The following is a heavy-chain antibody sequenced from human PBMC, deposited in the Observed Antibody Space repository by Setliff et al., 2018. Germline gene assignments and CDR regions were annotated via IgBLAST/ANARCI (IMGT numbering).Heavy chain of an antibody. Sequence: GGSLRLSCAASGFTFDDYGMSWVRQVPGKGLEWVSGINRSGTSTSYADSVKGRFTISRDNAKNSLYLQMNNLRAEDTALYYCARVHRHCDAGACWDHWGQGTLVTVSS. D-gene: IGHD2-21*02. CDR1: GFTFDDYG. CDR3: ARVHRHCDAGACWDH. J-gene: IGHJ4*02. CDR2: INRSGTST. V-gene: IGHV3-20*04.